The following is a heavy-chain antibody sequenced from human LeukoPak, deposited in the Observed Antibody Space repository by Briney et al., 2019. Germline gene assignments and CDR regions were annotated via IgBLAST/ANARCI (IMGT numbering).Heavy chain of an antibody. J-gene: IGHJ6*03. CDR1: GGSIRSYY. Sequence: SETPSLTCTVSGGSIRSYYWSWIRQPPGKGLEWIGYIYYSGSTNYNPSLKSRVTISVDTSKNQFSLKLSSVTAADTAVYYCARGGGLLSYYYYMDVWGKGTTVTISS. CDR2: IYYSGST. D-gene: IGHD2-2*01. V-gene: IGHV4-59*01. CDR3: ARGGGLLSYYYYMDV.